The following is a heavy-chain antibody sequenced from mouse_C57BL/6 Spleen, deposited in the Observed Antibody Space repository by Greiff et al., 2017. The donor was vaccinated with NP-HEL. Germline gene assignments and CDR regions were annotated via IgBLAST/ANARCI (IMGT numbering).Heavy chain of an antibody. CDR3: ARYDYDNVDY. CDR1: GYTFTSYW. J-gene: IGHJ2*01. Sequence: QVQLQQPGAELVMPGASVKLSCKASGYTFTSYWMHWVKQRPGQGLEWIGEIDPSDSYTNYNQKFKGKSTLTVDKSSSTAYMQLSSLTSEDSAVYYCARYDYDNVDYWGQGTTLTVSS. CDR2: IDPSDSYT. V-gene: IGHV1-69*01. D-gene: IGHD2-4*01.